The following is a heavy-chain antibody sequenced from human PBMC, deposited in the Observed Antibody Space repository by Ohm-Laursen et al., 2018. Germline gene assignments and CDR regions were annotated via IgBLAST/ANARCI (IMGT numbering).Heavy chain of an antibody. J-gene: IGHJ6*02. CDR3: ARESAAMGYYYGMDV. CDR2: IIPIFGTA. CDR1: GGTFSSYA. V-gene: IGHV1-69*13. Sequence: ASVKVSCNASGGTFSSYAISWVRQAPGQGLEWMGGIIPIFGTANYAQKFQGRVTITADESTSTAYMELSSLRSEDTAVYYCARESAAMGYYYGMDVWGQGTTVTVSS. D-gene: IGHD5-18*01.